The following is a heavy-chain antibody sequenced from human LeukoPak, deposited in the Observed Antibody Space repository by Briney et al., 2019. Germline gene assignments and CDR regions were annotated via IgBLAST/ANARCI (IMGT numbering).Heavy chain of an antibody. J-gene: IGHJ4*02. Sequence: GGSLRLSCAASGFTFSSYAMSWVRQAPGKGLEWVSSISSSSSFIYYADSVKGRFTISRDNAKNSLYLQMNSLRAEDAAVYYCARDDYGDSLSGAGWWGQGTLVTVSS. D-gene: IGHD4-17*01. CDR2: ISSSSSFI. CDR1: GFTFSSYA. V-gene: IGHV3-21*01. CDR3: ARDDYGDSLSGAGW.